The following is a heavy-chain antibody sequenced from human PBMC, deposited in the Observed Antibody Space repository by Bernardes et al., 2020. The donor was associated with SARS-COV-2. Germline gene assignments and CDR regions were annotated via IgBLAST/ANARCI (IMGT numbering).Heavy chain of an antibody. CDR3: ARIGGGGASTSGMSYYYYGVDV. Sequence: SGPTLVKPTQTLTLTCTFSGFSLNTTEMCVSWIRQPPGKALEWLAFIDWDDDKYYSTSLKTRLTISKDTSKNQVVLTMTNMGPVDTATYYCARIGGGGASTSGMSYYYYGVDVWGQGTTVTVSS. J-gene: IGHJ6*02. D-gene: IGHD1-26*01. CDR2: IDWDDDK. V-gene: IGHV2-70*01. CDR1: GFSLNTTEMC.